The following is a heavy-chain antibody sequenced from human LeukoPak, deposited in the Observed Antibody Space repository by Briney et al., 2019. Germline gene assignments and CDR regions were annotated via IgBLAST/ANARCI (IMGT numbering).Heavy chain of an antibody. V-gene: IGHV4-59*08. CDR1: GGSISPFY. D-gene: IGHD6-19*01. CDR2: IYNTGST. Sequence: SETLSLTCTVSGGSISPFYWSWIRQPPGEGLEWLGYIYNTGSTNYNPSLKSRVTISMDTSKNHFSLRLSSVTAADSAVYYCARHRLAVAGVFYYGVDVWGKGTTVTVSS. CDR3: ARHRLAVAGVFYYGVDV. J-gene: IGHJ6*04.